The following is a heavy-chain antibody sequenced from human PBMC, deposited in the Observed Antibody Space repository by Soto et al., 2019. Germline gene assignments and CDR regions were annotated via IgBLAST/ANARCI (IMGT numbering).Heavy chain of an antibody. Sequence: EVQLVESGGGLVQPGGSLRLSCAASGFTFSSYDMHSVRQATGKGLEWVSAIGTAGDTYYPGSVKGRFTISRENAKNSLYLQMNSLRAGDTAVYYCARGVRYYGDAYHFDYWGQGTLVTVSS. V-gene: IGHV3-13*01. D-gene: IGHD4-17*01. J-gene: IGHJ4*02. CDR2: IGTAGDT. CDR3: ARGVRYYGDAYHFDY. CDR1: GFTFSSYD.